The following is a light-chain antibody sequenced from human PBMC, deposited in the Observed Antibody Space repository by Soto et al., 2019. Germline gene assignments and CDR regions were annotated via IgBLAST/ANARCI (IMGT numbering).Light chain of an antibody. V-gene: IGLV2-14*01. CDR1: SSDVGGYNY. Sequence: QSALTQPASVSGSPGQSITISCTGTSSDVGGYNYVSWYQQHPGEAPTLMIYDVRKPPSGLAHRFSASKSGNTASLIISGLEADDAADYYSSSYTSSSTYVFGPGTKLTVL. CDR3: SSYTSSSTYV. CDR2: DVR. J-gene: IGLJ1*01.